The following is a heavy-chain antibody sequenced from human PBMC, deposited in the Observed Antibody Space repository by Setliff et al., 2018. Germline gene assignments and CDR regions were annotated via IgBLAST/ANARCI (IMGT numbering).Heavy chain of an antibody. D-gene: IGHD2-2*02. CDR2: IYPGDSDT. Sequence: GESLKISCQGLGYDFFGYWIAWVRRVPGKGPEWVGLIYPGDSDTRYSPSFQGQVTISVDRSRVTAYLQWDSLKASDAATYYCARLAVRNTVYYYFTDVWGKGTPVTVSS. CDR3: ARLAVRNTVYYYFTDV. CDR1: GYDFFGYW. V-gene: IGHV5-51*01. J-gene: IGHJ6*03.